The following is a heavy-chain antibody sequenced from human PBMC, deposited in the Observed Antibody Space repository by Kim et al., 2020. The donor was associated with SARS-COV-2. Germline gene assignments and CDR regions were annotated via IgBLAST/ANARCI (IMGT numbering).Heavy chain of an antibody. CDR3: ARWLPAAVQRYYYYYMDV. V-gene: IGHV3-74*01. Sequence: KGALTISRDNAKNTLYLQMNSLRAEDTAVYYCARWLPAAVQRYYYYYMDVWGKGTTVTVSS. D-gene: IGHD3-10*01. J-gene: IGHJ6*03.